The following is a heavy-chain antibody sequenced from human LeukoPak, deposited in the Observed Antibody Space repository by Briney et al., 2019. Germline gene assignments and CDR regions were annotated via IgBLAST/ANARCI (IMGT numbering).Heavy chain of an antibody. CDR1: GFPFSSHG. V-gene: IGHV3-23*01. Sequence: GGSLRLSCAGSGFPFSSHGMNWVRQAPGKGLEWVSGISPGGPTYYSDSVKGRFSISRDDSKNTLYLQMINLRADDTAVYYCAKDGAWLRFDDWGQGILVTVSS. CDR2: ISPGGPT. J-gene: IGHJ4*02. D-gene: IGHD5-12*01. CDR3: AKDGAWLRFDD.